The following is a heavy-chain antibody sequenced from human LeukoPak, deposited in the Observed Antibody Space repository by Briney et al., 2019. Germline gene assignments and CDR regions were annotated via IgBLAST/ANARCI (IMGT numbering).Heavy chain of an antibody. Sequence: GGSLRLSCAASGFTFSSYWMHWVRQAPGKGLVWVSRISSDGGNTVYADSVKGRFTISRDNANDTLYLQMDSLRGEDTAVYYCAREWELRGAYYMDVWGKGTTVTASS. CDR3: AREWELRGAYYMDV. CDR1: GFTFSSYW. D-gene: IGHD1-26*01. J-gene: IGHJ6*03. CDR2: ISSDGGNT. V-gene: IGHV3-74*01.